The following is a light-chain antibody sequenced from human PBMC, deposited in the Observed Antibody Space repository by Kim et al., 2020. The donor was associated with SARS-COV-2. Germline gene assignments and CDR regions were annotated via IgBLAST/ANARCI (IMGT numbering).Light chain of an antibody. CDR1: QSVLYSSNNKNY. V-gene: IGKV4-1*01. CDR3: QQYYSAPLT. Sequence: DIVMTQSPDSLAVSLGERATINCKSSQSVLYSSNNKNYLVWYQQKPGQPPKVLIYWASTRESGVPDRFSGSGSETDFTLTISSLQAEDVAVYYCQQYYSAPLTFGGGTKLEI. CDR2: WAS. J-gene: IGKJ4*01.